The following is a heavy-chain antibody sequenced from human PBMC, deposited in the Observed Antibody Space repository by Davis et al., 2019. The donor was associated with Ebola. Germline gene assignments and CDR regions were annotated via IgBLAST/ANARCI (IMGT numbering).Heavy chain of an antibody. Sequence: GESLKISCAASGFSFSDYYMSWIRQAPGKGLEWVSYISISSGFTNYADSVKGRFTISRDNAKHSLYLQMNSLRAEDTAVYYCAREPRKMATTNFDYWGQGTLVTVSS. CDR2: ISISSGFT. D-gene: IGHD5-24*01. V-gene: IGHV3-11*06. CDR3: AREPRKMATTNFDY. J-gene: IGHJ4*02. CDR1: GFSFSDYY.